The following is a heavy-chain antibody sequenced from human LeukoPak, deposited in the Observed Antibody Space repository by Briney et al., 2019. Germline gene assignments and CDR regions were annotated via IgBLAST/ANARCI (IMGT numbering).Heavy chain of an antibody. CDR3: ARGGTGYSSYYNMDV. CDR2: IYYSGSI. Sequence: SETLSLTCTVSGGSISSGGYYWSWIRQHPGKGLEWIGYIYYSGSIYYNPSLKSRVTISVDTSKNQFSLKLSSVTAADTAVYYCARGGTGYSSYYNMDVWGQGTTVTVSS. D-gene: IGHD5-18*01. CDR1: GGSISSGGYY. J-gene: IGHJ6*02. V-gene: IGHV4-31*03.